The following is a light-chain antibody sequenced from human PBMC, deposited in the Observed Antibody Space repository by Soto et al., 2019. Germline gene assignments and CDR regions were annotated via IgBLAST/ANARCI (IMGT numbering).Light chain of an antibody. V-gene: IGKV3-20*01. CDR2: DAS. J-gene: IGKJ1*01. Sequence: EIVLTQSPGTLSLSPGERATLSCRASQSVSSSYLAWYQQKPGQAPRLLIYDASSRAAGIPDRLSGSGAGTDFTLTISRLEPEDFAFFYCQQYGSSPRTFGQGTKVEIK. CDR1: QSVSSSY. CDR3: QQYGSSPRT.